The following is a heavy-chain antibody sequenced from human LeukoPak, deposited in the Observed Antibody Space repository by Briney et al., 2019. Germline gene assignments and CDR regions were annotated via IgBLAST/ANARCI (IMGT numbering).Heavy chain of an antibody. D-gene: IGHD6-13*01. CDR1: GFTLSSNY. V-gene: IGHV3-66*01. Sequence: GGSLRLSCAASGFTLSSNYMSWVRQAPGKGVEWVSVIYSGGSTYYADSVKGRFTISRDNSKNTLYLQMNSLRAEDTAVYYCAGGARRQQPFDYWGQGTLVTVSS. CDR2: IYSGGST. J-gene: IGHJ4*02. CDR3: AGGARRQQPFDY.